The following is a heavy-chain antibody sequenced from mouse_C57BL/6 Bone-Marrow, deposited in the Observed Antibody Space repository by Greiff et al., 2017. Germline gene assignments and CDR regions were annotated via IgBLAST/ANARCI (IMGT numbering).Heavy chain of an antibody. V-gene: IGHV1-43*01. D-gene: IGHD2-4*01. CDR1: GYSFTGYY. CDR3: ARERLRYYAMDY. J-gene: IGHJ4*01. CDR2: INPSTGGT. Sequence: VQLQQSGPELVKPGASVKISCKASGYSFTGYYMHWVKPSSEKSLEWIGEINPSTGGTSYNQKFKGKATLTVDKSSSTAYMQLKSLTSEDSAVYYCARERLRYYAMDYWGQGTSVTVSS.